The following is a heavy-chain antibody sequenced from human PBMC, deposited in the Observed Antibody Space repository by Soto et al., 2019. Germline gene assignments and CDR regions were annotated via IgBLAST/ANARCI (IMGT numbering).Heavy chain of an antibody. CDR2: IYWHDDK. Sequence: VSGPTLVNPTQTLTLTCTFSGFSLSTTGVGVSWIRQPPGKALEWLALIYWHDDKRYSPSLKSRLTITKDTSKNQVVLTMTNMDPVDTATYYCGHRGGAAVGLYYFDYWGQGALGTVSA. CDR1: GFSLSTTGVG. J-gene: IGHJ4*02. D-gene: IGHD6-13*01. V-gene: IGHV2-5*01. CDR3: GHRGGAAVGLYYFDY.